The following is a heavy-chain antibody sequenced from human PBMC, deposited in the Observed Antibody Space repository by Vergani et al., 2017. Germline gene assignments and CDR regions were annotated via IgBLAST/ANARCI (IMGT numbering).Heavy chain of an antibody. J-gene: IGHJ5*02. CDR1: GVSIRRSNYY. CDR2: IYYSWST. Sequence: QLQLQESGPGLVKPSATLSLICSVSGVSIRRSNYYWGWIRQPPGKGLEWIASIYYSWSTYYNPSLKSRVNISVDTSKNQFSLKLSSVTAADTDVYFCARHSTVEWLVTLGWIAPWGQGILVTVSS. V-gene: IGHV4-39*01. CDR3: ARHSTVEWLVTLGWIAP. D-gene: IGHD6-19*01.